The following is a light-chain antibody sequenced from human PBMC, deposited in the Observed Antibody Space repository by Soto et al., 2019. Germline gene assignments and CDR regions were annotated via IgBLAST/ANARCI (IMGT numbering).Light chain of an antibody. CDR3: SSYTDNMCYV. Sequence: QSLLTQPASVSGSPGQSITISCTGSSSDVGAYNYVSWHQQHPGKAPKLMIYNVYVRPSGGSYRFSGSKSGNTASLTISGLQTGDEAYYYCSSYTDNMCYVFGTGTKVTVL. J-gene: IGLJ1*01. CDR1: SSDVGAYNY. CDR2: NVY. V-gene: IGLV2-14*03.